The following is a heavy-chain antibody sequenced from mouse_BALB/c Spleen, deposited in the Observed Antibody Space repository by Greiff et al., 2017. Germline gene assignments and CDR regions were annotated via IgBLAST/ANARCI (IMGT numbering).Heavy chain of an antibody. V-gene: IGHV1S41*01. Sequence: DLVKPGASVKLSCKASGYTFTSYWINWIKQRPGQGLEWIGRIAPGSGSTYYNEMFKGKATLTVDTSSSTAYIQLSSLSSEDSAVYFCARSSSSYYFDYWGQGTTLTVSS. CDR3: ARSSSSYYFDY. J-gene: IGHJ2*01. D-gene: IGHD3-1*01. CDR2: IAPGSGST. CDR1: GYTFTSYW.